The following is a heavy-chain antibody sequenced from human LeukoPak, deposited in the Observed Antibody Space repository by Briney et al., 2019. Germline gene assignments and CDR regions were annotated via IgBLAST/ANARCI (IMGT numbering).Heavy chain of an antibody. J-gene: IGHJ6*03. D-gene: IGHD4-17*01. V-gene: IGHV3-48*01. CDR1: RFTFSSYS. CDR3: ARSFPYGDYSFIYYYYYYMDV. CDR2: ISSSSTTI. Sequence: PGGSLRLSCAASRFTFSSYSMNWVRQAPGKGREWVSYISSSSTTIYYADSVKGRFTVSRDNAKNSLYLQMNSLRAEDTAVYYCARSFPYGDYSFIYYYYYYMDVWGKGTTVTVSS.